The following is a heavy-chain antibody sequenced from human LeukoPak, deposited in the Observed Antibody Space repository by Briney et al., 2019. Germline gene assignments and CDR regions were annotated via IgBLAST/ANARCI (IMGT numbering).Heavy chain of an antibody. J-gene: IGHJ3*02. Sequence: GGSLRLSCAASGFTFSDHYMDWVRQAPGKGLEWVGRTRNKANSYTTEYAASVKGRFTISRDDSKNSLYLQMNSLKTEDTAVYYCATLETYYYDGSGPYAFDIWGQGTMVTVSS. D-gene: IGHD3-22*01. V-gene: IGHV3-72*01. CDR3: ATLETYYYDGSGPYAFDI. CDR2: TRNKANSYTT. CDR1: GFTFSDHY.